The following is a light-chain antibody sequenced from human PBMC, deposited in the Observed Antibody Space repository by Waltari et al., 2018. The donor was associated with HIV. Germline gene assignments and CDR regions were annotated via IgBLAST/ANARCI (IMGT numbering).Light chain of an antibody. CDR1: QSLLYSSNNQNY. J-gene: IGKJ2*01. CDR2: WAY. CDR3: QQYSDVPYT. Sequence: DVVVTQSPDSLAVSLGERATLHCKSNQSLLYSSNNQNYLAWYQQKAGQRPKLLIYWAYIRESGVPDRFSGSGSETDFTLTISSLQAEDVAVYYCQQYSDVPYTFGQGTKLEIK. V-gene: IGKV4-1*01.